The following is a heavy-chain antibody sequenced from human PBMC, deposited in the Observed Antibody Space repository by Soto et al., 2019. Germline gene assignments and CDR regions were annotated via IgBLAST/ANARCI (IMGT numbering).Heavy chain of an antibody. J-gene: IGHJ4*02. V-gene: IGHV3-20*04. CDR3: AKDHADGDYDSLFDY. CDR2: INWNGGST. D-gene: IGHD4-17*01. Sequence: GVLRLSCAASGFTFDDYGMSWVRQAPGKGLEWVSGINWNGGSTGYADSVKGRFTISRDNAKNSLYLQMNSLRAEDTALYYCAKDHADGDYDSLFDYWGQGTLVTVSS. CDR1: GFTFDDYG.